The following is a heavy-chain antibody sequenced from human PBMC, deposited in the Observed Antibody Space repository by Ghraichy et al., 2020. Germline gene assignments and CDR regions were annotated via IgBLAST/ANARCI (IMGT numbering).Heavy chain of an antibody. J-gene: IGHJ5*02. V-gene: IGHV1-8*01. D-gene: IGHD6-13*01. CDR3: ARALILGVSISRKPIDP. CDR2: MNPNSGNT. Sequence: ASVKVSCKASGYTFTSYDINWVRQATGQGLEWMGWMNPNSGNTGYAQKFQGRVTMTRNTSISTAYMELSSLRSEDTAVYYCARALILGVSISRKPIDPWGQGTLVTVSS. CDR1: GYTFTSYD.